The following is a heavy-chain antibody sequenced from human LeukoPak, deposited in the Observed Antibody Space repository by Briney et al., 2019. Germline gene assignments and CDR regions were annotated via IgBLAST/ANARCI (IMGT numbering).Heavy chain of an antibody. Sequence: SQTLSLTCTVSGGSISSYYWSWIRQPPGKGLEWIGYIYYSGSTNYNPSLKSRVTISVDTSKNQFSLKLSSVTAADTAVYYCARDRSGWYGQYYYYYGMDVWGQGTTVTVSS. D-gene: IGHD6-19*01. CDR1: GGSISSYY. CDR3: ARDRSGWYGQYYYYYGMDV. V-gene: IGHV4-59*01. CDR2: IYYSGST. J-gene: IGHJ6*02.